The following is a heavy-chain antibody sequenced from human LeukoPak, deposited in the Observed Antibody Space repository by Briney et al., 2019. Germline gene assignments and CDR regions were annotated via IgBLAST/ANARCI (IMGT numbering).Heavy chain of an antibody. V-gene: IGHV3-21*01. CDR1: GFTFSSYS. J-gene: IGHJ4*02. CDR3: TRDLSGSFGY. D-gene: IGHD1-26*01. CDR2: ISSSSSYI. Sequence: SGGSLRLSXAASGFTFSSYSMNWVCQAPGKGLEWVSSISSSSSYIYYADSVKGRFTISRDNAKNSLYLQMNSLRAEDTAVYYCTRDLSGSFGYWGQGTLVTVSS.